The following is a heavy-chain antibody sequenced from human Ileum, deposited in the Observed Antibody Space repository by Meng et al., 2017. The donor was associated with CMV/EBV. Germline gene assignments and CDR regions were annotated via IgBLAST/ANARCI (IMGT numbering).Heavy chain of an antibody. J-gene: IGHJ4*02. Sequence: GGSLRLSCAASGFTFSSYGMHWVRQAPGKGLEWVAFIQHDGGNKYYADSVKGRFTISRDNSKNTLSLQMNSLRGEDTAVYYCANRPSSEVVPAVIGDYWGQGTLVTVSS. D-gene: IGHD2-2*02. V-gene: IGHV3-30*02. CDR2: IQHDGGNK. CDR1: GFTFSSYG. CDR3: ANRPSSEVVPAVIGDY.